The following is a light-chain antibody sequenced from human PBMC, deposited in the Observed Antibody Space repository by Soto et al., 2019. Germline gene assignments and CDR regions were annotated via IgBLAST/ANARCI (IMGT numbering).Light chain of an antibody. CDR3: CSYAGSSFYV. CDR1: SSDVGYYNL. V-gene: IGLV2-23*02. J-gene: IGLJ1*01. CDR2: DVS. Sequence: QSALTQPASVSGSPGQSITISCTGTSSDVGYYNLVSWYQQHPGKAPKLMIYDVSKRPSGVSGRFSGSKSGNTASLTISGLQAEDEADYYCCSYAGSSFYVFGTGTKLTVL.